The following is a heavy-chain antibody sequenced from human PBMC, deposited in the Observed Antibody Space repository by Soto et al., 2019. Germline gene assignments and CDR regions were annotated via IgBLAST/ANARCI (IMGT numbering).Heavy chain of an antibody. CDR3: AKDSGSDYFRSPGNYFHY. CDR1: GFTFISYG. V-gene: IGHV3-30*18. Sequence: LRLSCAASGFTFISYGMHWVRQAPGKGLEWVAVISYDGSNKYYAGSVKGRFTISRDNSKNTLYLQLNSPRAEDTAVDYCAKDSGSDYFRSPGNYFHYWGQGTLVTVSS. CDR2: ISYDGSNK. D-gene: IGHD1-26*01. J-gene: IGHJ4*02.